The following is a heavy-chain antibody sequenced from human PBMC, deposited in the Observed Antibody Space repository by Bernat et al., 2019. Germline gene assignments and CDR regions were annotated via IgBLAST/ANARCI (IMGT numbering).Heavy chain of an antibody. Sequence: EVQLVESGGDLVKPGGSLRLSCAASGFTFSNAWMTWVRQAPGKGLEWVGRIKSKTDGGTTNYAAPVKGRFTISRDDSTSTLYLQMNSLKTEDTAVYYCAPCPWGRAWSYQYDMDVWGKGTTVTVSS. V-gene: IGHV3-15*01. CDR3: APCPWGRAWSYQYDMDV. CDR1: GFTFSNAW. CDR2: IKSKTDGGTT. J-gene: IGHJ6*03. D-gene: IGHD6-19*01.